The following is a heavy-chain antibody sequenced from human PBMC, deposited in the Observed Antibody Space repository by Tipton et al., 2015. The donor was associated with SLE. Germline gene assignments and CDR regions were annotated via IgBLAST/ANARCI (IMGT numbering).Heavy chain of an antibody. CDR2: ISYSGST. V-gene: IGHV4-31*02. CDR3: ARARRTTSSHFDY. CDR1: GASISSGAIY. Sequence: LRLSCSVSGASISSGAIYWSWFRHHPGKGLEWIGYISYSGSTYYNPSLESRLTISIDTSKNQLSLRLTSMTPADTALYYCARARRTTSSHFDYWGQGTLVTVSS. J-gene: IGHJ4*02. D-gene: IGHD1-14*01.